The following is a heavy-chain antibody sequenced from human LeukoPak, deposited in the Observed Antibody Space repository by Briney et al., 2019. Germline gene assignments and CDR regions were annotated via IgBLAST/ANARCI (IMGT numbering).Heavy chain of an antibody. CDR2: INHSGST. CDR3: ASNYGSGTYYYYGMDV. Sequence: SETLSLTCAVYGGSFSGYYWSRIRQPPGKGLEWIGEINHSGSTNYNPSLKSRVTISVDTSKNQFSLKLSSVTAADTAVYYCASNYGSGTYYYYGMDVWGKGTTVTVSS. V-gene: IGHV4-34*01. D-gene: IGHD3-10*01. J-gene: IGHJ6*04. CDR1: GGSFSGYY.